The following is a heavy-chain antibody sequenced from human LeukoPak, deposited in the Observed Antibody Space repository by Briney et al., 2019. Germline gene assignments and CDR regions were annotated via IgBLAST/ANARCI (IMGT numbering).Heavy chain of an antibody. CDR3: VRDVVSWQLLVH. D-gene: IGHD1-26*01. J-gene: IGHJ4*02. CDR1: EFTFSTYS. CDR2: ISGSGGNT. Sequence: GGSLRLSCAASEFTFSTYSMKWVRQAPGKGLEWVSAISGSGGNTYYTDSVKGRFTISRDNSKNTLYLQMNSLRAEDTAVYYCVRDVVSWQLLVHWGQGTLVTVSS. V-gene: IGHV3-23*01.